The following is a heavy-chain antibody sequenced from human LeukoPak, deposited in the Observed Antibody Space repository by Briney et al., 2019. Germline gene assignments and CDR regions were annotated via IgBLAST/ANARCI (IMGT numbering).Heavy chain of an antibody. V-gene: IGHV6-1*01. Sequence: SQTLSLTCAISGDSVSSNSAAWNWIRQSPSRGLPGLGRTYYRSKWYKDYAVSVKSRITINPDTSKNQFFLQLNSVTPEDTAVYYCARVDGGNSRPFDYWGQGTLVTVSS. J-gene: IGHJ4*02. CDR1: GDSVSSNSAA. D-gene: IGHD4-23*01. CDR3: ARVDGGNSRPFDY. CDR2: TYYRSKWYK.